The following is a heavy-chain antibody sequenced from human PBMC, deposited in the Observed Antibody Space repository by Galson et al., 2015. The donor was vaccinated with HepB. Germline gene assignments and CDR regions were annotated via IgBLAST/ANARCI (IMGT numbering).Heavy chain of an antibody. Sequence: SLRLSCAASGFTFSSYAMSWVRQAPGKGLEWVSAISGSGGSTYYADSVKGRFTISRDNSKNTLYLQMNSLRAEDTAVYYCAKVGIAAAGTGINLPEFDYWGQGTLVTVSS. CDR2: ISGSGGST. V-gene: IGHV3-23*01. D-gene: IGHD6-13*01. CDR3: AKVGIAAAGTGINLPEFDY. CDR1: GFTFSSYA. J-gene: IGHJ4*02.